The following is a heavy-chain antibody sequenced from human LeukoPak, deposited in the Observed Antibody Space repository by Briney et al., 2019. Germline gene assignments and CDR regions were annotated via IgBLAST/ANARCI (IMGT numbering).Heavy chain of an antibody. V-gene: IGHV4-39*01. J-gene: IGHJ4*02. CDR1: GGSISSNNHF. CDR3: ATGPPPYTGGRLDY. CDR2: IYYSGYT. Sequence: SETLSLTCTVSGGSISSNNHFWGWVRQPPGKGLEWIGTIYYSGYTYYNPSLESRLTISVDTSKNQFSLNLTSITAADTAIYYCATGPPPYTGGRLDYWGQGTLVTVSS. D-gene: IGHD1-26*01.